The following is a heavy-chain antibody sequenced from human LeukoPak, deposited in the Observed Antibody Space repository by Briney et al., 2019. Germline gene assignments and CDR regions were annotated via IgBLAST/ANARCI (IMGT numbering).Heavy chain of an antibody. J-gene: IGHJ3*01. CDR2: VTESGHT. Sequence: NPSETLSLTCAVYGGSFGGYSWNWIRRPPGKGLEWIGEVTESGHTNYNSSLKSRLVISVDTSKGHVSLKLTSLTAADTAVYYCARLLSNFFDVWGQGTTVAVSS. CDR1: GGSFGGYS. D-gene: IGHD2/OR15-2a*01. CDR3: ARLLSNFFDV. V-gene: IGHV4-34*01.